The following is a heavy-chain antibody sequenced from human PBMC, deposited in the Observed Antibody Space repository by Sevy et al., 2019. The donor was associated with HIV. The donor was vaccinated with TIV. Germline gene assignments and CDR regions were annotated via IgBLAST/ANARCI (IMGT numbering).Heavy chain of an antibody. CDR2: IYYSGST. D-gene: IGHD5-12*01. V-gene: IGHV4-59*01. CDR3: ARGGASGCDFG. CDR1: GGSISSYY. J-gene: IGHJ4*02. Sequence: SETLSLTCTVSGGSISSYYWSWIRQPPGKGLEWIGYIYYSGSTNYNPALKSRVTISVDTSKNQFSLKLSSVTAADTAVYYCARGGASGCDFGWGQGTLVTVSS.